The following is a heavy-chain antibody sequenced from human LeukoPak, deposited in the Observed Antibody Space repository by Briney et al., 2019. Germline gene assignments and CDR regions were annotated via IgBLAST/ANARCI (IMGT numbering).Heavy chain of an antibody. Sequence: GGSLRLSCAAPGFTLSSYSMNWVRQAPGKGLEWVSSISSSSSYIYYADSVKGRFTISRDNAKNSLYLQMNSLRAEDTAVYYCARDAPTMPPNYYYYYYMDVWGKGTTVTVSS. D-gene: IGHD5-12*01. CDR2: ISSSSSYI. CDR3: ARDAPTMPPNYYYYYYMDV. J-gene: IGHJ6*03. V-gene: IGHV3-21*01. CDR1: GFTLSSYS.